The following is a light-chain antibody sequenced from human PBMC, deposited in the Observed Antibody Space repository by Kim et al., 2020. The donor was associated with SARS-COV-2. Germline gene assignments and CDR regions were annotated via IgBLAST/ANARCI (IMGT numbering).Light chain of an antibody. Sequence: GPRVTISCSGSSSNIGSNAVTWYQQLPGTAPKLLIYSNNQRPSGVPDRFSGSKSGTSASLAISGLQSEDEADYYCAAWDDSLNGVVFGGGTQLTVL. J-gene: IGLJ2*01. V-gene: IGLV1-44*01. CDR1: SSNIGSNA. CDR3: AAWDDSLNGVV. CDR2: SNN.